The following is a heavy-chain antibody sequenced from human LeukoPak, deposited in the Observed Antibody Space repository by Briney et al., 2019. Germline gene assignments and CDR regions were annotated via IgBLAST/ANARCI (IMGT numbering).Heavy chain of an antibody. Sequence: GSLRLSCAASGFTFSSYWMHWIRQPPGKGLEWIGEINHSGSTNYNPSLKGRVTISVDRSKNQFSLKVNSVTAADTAVYYCARDGGSYRDFEYWGQGTLVTVSS. CDR1: GFTFSSYW. J-gene: IGHJ4*02. CDR2: INHSGST. CDR3: ARDGGSYRDFEY. D-gene: IGHD1-26*01. V-gene: IGHV4-34*01.